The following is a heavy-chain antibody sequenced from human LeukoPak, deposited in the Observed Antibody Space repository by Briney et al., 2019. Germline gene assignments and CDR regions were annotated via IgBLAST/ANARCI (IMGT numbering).Heavy chain of an antibody. CDR1: GGSISSGGYS. V-gene: IGHV4-30-2*01. Sequence: SETLSLTCAVSGGSISSGGYSWSWIRQPPGKGLEWIGYIYHSGSTYYNPSLKSRVTISVDRSKNQFSLKLSSVTAADTAVYYCARGEDSRYDNWFDPWGQGTLVTVSS. D-gene: IGHD2-2*01. J-gene: IGHJ5*02. CDR3: ARGEDSRYDNWFDP. CDR2: IYHSGST.